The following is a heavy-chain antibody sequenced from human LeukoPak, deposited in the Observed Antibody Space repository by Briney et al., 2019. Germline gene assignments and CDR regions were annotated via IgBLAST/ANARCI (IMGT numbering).Heavy chain of an antibody. CDR1: GYTFTSYD. Sequence: GASVKVSCKASGYTFTSYDINWVRQATGQRLEWIGWMNPIFGTANYAQKFQGRVTITTDESTSTAYMELSSLRSEDTAVYYCASLQVQLGIIGSLDYWGQGTLVTVSS. V-gene: IGHV1-69*05. D-gene: IGHD1-1*01. J-gene: IGHJ4*02. CDR3: ASLQVQLGIIGSLDY. CDR2: MNPIFGTA.